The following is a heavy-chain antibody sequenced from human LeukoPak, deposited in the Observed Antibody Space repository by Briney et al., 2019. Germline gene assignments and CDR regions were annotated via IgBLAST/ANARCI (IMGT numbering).Heavy chain of an antibody. V-gene: IGHV3-21*01. J-gene: IGHJ4*02. D-gene: IGHD5-24*01. CDR3: ARAPGMATTGNFDY. CDR1: GFTFSSDS. CDR2: ISSSSSYI. Sequence: GGSLRLSCAASGFTFSSDSMNWVRQAPGKGLEWVSSISSSSSYIYYADSVKGRFTISRDNAKNSLYLQMNSLRAEDTAVYYCARAPGMATTGNFDYWGQGTLVTVSS.